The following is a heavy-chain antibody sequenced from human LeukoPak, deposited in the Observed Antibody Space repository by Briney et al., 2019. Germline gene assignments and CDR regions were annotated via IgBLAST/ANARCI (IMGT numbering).Heavy chain of an antibody. Sequence: GGSLRLSCAASGLTITDFWMNWVRLAPGGGLEGVANIKPDGREKYYVDSVKGRFAISRDNAKNEVYLEMNSRRAEDTGVYYCSGRDSSRSPRAYWGQGTLVSVSS. D-gene: IGHD2-2*01. CDR2: IKPDGREK. CDR3: SGRDSSRSPRAY. V-gene: IGHV3-7*01. J-gene: IGHJ4*02. CDR1: GLTITDFW.